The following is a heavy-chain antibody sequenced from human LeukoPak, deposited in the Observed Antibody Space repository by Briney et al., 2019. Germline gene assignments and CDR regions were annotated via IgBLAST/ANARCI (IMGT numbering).Heavy chain of an antibody. CDR3: AKDFGGSYLYFDN. CDR2: ISSSSSYI. J-gene: IGHJ4*02. Sequence: GGSLRLSCAASGFTFSSYSRNWVRQAPGEGLEWISSISSSSSYIYYADSVKGRFTISRDNAKNSLYLQMNSLRAEDTAVYHCAKDFGGSYLYFDNWGLRTLVTVSS. V-gene: IGHV3-21*04. CDR1: GFTFSSYS. D-gene: IGHD1-26*01.